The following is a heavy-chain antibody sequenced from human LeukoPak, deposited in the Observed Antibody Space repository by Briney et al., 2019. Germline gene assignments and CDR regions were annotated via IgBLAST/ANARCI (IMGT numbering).Heavy chain of an antibody. CDR2: IRFDGTNK. CDR3: AKDKGFCTTTTCYVLSNDAFDI. D-gene: IGHD2-2*01. J-gene: IGHJ3*02. CDR1: GFSFRNYG. V-gene: IGHV3-30*02. Sequence: GGSLRLSCAASGFSFRNYGMHWVRQAPGKGLEGVAFIRFDGTNKYFTDSVKGRFTISRDNSKNTLYLQMSSLRAEDTAVYYCAKDKGFCTTTTCYVLSNDAFDIWGQGTMVTVSS.